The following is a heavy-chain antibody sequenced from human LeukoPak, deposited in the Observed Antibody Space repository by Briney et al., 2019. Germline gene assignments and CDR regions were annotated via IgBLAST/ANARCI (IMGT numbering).Heavy chain of an antibody. Sequence: ASVKVSCKASGYTFTTYDIHWVRQATGQGLEWMGWMNFKSGNTGYAQNFQGRVTMTRNTSISTAYMELTRLRSDDTAFYYCARWDGYSSSPDYWGQGSLVTVSS. J-gene: IGHJ4*02. D-gene: IGHD6-13*01. CDR3: ARWDGYSSSPDY. CDR1: GYTFTTYD. V-gene: IGHV1-8*01. CDR2: MNFKSGNT.